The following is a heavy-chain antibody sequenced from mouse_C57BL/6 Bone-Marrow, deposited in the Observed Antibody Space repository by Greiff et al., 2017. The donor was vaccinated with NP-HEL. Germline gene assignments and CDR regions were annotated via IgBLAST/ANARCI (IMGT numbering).Heavy chain of an antibody. CDR3: AILGRAY. J-gene: IGHJ3*01. Sequence: QVQLQQPGAELVRPGTSVKLSCKASGYTFTSYWMHWVKQRPGQGLEWIGVIDPSDSYTNYNQKFKGKATLTVDTSSSTAYMQLSSLTSEDSAVYYCAILGRAYWGQGTLVTVSA. CDR1: GYTFTSYW. CDR2: IDPSDSYT. V-gene: IGHV1-59*01. D-gene: IGHD4-1*01.